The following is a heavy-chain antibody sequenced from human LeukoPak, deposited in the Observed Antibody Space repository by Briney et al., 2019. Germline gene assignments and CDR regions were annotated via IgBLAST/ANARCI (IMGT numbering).Heavy chain of an antibody. CDR3: ARRRNYYDSSGYYYEGDAFDI. D-gene: IGHD3-22*01. J-gene: IGHJ3*02. CDR2: IIPMFGTA. V-gene: IGHV1-69*05. Sequence: AAVKVSCKASGGTFSSYAISWVRQAPGQGVEWMGGIIPMFGTAKYSQKFQGRVTMTRDTSTSTVYMELSSLRSEDTAVYYCARRRNYYDSSGYYYEGDAFDIWGQGTMVTVSS. CDR1: GGTFSSYA.